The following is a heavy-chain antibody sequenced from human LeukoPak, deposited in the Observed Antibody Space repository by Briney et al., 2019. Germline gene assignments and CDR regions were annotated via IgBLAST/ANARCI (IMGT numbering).Heavy chain of an antibody. CDR2: ISPSGDHR. D-gene: IGHD3-22*01. V-gene: IGHV3-21*01. J-gene: IGHJ4*02. Sequence: PGGSLRLSCAASGFSFSAYNINWVRQAPGKGLEWVSCISPSGDHRYYADSVRGRFTISRDNAKNSVYLQMNSLRAEDTAGYYCARDAAYFDSSGYYPDPLDYWGQGTLVSFSS. CDR3: ARDAAYFDSSGYYPDPLDY. CDR1: GFSFSAYN.